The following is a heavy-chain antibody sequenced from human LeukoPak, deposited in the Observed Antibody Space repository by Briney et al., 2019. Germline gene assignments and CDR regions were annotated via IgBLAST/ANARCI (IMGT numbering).Heavy chain of an antibody. CDR1: GYTLTELS. Sequence: ASVKVSCKVSGYTLTELSMHWVRQAPGKGLEWMGGFDPEDGETIYAQKFQGRVTMTEDTSTDTAYMELSSLRSEDTAAYYCATGVIITPSFDYWGQGTLVTVSS. CDR2: FDPEDGET. V-gene: IGHV1-24*01. CDR3: ATGVIITPSFDY. J-gene: IGHJ4*02. D-gene: IGHD3-10*01.